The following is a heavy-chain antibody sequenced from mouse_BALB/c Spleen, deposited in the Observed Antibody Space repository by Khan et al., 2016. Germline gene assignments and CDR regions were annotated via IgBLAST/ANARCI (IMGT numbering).Heavy chain of an antibody. D-gene: IGHD3-3*01. V-gene: IGHV1S81*02. Sequence: QVQLQQSGAELVKPGASVKLSCKAAGYTFTRYYMYRVKQRAGQGLEWIGEINPSNGGTNFKEKFKSKATLTVDKSSSTAYMQLSSRTSEDSALYSGTRKGCPYAMDYWGQGPSVTVSS. J-gene: IGHJ4*01. CDR2: INPSNGGT. CDR3: TRKGCPYAMDY. CDR1: GYTFTRYY.